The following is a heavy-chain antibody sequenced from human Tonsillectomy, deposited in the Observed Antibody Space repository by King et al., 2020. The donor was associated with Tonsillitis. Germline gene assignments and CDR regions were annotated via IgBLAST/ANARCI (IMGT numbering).Heavy chain of an antibody. J-gene: IGHJ3*02. CDR3: APYYDGSGSADAFDI. CDR1: GFTFSSYW. Sequence: VQLVESGGGLVLPGGSMRLSWVGAGFTFSSYWMSWVRQAAGKGLEWVANVKKYGSEKYYVDSGKGRFTISRDDAKNSLYLQMNNLRAEDTAVYYCAPYYDGSGSADAFDIWVQGTLVTVSS. V-gene: IGHV3-7*03. CDR2: VKKYGSEK. D-gene: IGHD3-22*01.